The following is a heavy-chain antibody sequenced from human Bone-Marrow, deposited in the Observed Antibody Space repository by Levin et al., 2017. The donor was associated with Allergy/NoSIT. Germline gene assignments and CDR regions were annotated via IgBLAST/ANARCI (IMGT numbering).Heavy chain of an antibody. CDR1: GFTFSTYK. Sequence: GGSLRLSCAASGFTFSTYKMTWVRQAPGKGLEWVATVNQDGAETCYVDSVKGRFTISRDNAKNSLYLQMNSLRSDDTAVYYCARDWSGYRLNMDVWGKGTTVTVSS. CDR2: VNQDGAET. D-gene: IGHD3-3*01. CDR3: ARDWSGYRLNMDV. V-gene: IGHV3-7*01. J-gene: IGHJ6*03.